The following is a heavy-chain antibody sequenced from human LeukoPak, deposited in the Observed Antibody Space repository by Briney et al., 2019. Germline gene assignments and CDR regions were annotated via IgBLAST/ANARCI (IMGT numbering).Heavy chain of an antibody. CDR1: GFTVSSNY. CDR3: ARSGDLSTGLDSPVLY. J-gene: IGHJ4*02. CDR2: IYSGGST. D-gene: IGHD1-1*01. V-gene: IGHV3-53*01. Sequence: GGSLRFFCAASGFTVSSNYMSWVRQAPGKGLEWVSVIYSGGSTYYADSVKGRFTISRDNSKNTLYLQMNSLRAEDTAVYYCARSGDLSTGLDSPVLYWGQGTLVTVSS.